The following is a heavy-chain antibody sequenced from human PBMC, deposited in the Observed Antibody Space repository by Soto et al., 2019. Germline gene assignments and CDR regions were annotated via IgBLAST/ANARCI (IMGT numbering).Heavy chain of an antibody. V-gene: IGHV6-1*01. CDR2: TYYRSKWST. CDR1: GDSVSSKSAA. D-gene: IGHD1-26*01. CDR3: TRALSGSYDS. J-gene: IGHJ5*01. Sequence: SQTLSLTCVISGDSVSSKSAAWNWIRQSPSRGLEWLGRTYYRSKWSTDYAVSMKGRIAINPDTSKNQFSLQLNSVTPEDTAVYYCTRALSGSYDSWGQGTLVTVSS.